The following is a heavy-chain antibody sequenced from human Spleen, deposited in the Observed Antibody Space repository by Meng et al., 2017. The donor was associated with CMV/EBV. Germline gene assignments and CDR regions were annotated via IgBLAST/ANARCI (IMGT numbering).Heavy chain of an antibody. Sequence: GESLKISCVAAGFTFDDYGMSWVRQAPGKGLEWVSSISSSSSYIYYADSVKGRFTISRDNDKNSLYLQMNSLRAEDTAVYYCASVPDCSSTSCYYYYYYGMDVWGQGTTVTVSS. D-gene: IGHD2-2*01. CDR1: GFTFDDYG. V-gene: IGHV3-21*01. J-gene: IGHJ6*02. CDR2: ISSSSSYI. CDR3: ASVPDCSSTSCYYYYYYGMDV.